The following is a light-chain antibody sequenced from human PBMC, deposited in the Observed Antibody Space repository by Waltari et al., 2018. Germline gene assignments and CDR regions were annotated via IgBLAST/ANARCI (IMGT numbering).Light chain of an antibody. CDR3: ATWDDSLGGLWV. J-gene: IGLJ3*02. V-gene: IGLV1-47*01. CDR1: SFNIGSNS. Sequence: QSVLTQPPSASGTPGQRVTISCSGSSFNIGSNSVHWYQQLPGTAPKLLMYGNNPRPSGGPDRFSGSKSGTSASRAISGLRSEDEAIYYCATWDDSLGGLWVFGGGTKVTVL. CDR2: GNN.